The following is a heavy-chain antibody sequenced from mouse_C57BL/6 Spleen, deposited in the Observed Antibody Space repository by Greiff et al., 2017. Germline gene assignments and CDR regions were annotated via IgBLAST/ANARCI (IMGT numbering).Heavy chain of an antibody. Sequence: EVQVVESEGGLVQPGSSMKLSCTASGFTFSDYYMAWVRQVPEKGLEWVANINYDGSSTYYLDSLKSRFIISRDNAKNILYLQMSSLKSEDTATYYCARNWDEEYFDYWGQGTTLTVSS. J-gene: IGHJ2*01. CDR2: INYDGSST. D-gene: IGHD4-1*01. CDR1: GFTFSDYY. V-gene: IGHV5-16*01. CDR3: ARNWDEEYFDY.